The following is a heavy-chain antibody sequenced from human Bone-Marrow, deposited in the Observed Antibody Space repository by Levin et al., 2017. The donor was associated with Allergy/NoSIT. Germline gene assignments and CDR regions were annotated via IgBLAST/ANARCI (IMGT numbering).Heavy chain of an antibody. Sequence: SSPTLVKPTQTLTLTCTFSGFSLSTSKMRVSWVRQPPGKALEWLARIGWDDDKFYSTSLKTRLSISKDSSKNQVVLTMTNMDPVDTATYFCARDIAPGDTGFDYWGQGTLVTVSS. V-gene: IGHV2-70*04. D-gene: IGHD6-13*01. CDR2: IGWDDDK. CDR3: ARDIAPGDTGFDY. J-gene: IGHJ4*02. CDR1: GFSLSTSKMR.